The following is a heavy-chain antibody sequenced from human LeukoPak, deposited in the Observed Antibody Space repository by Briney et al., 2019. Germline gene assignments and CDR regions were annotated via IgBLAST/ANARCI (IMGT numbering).Heavy chain of an antibody. D-gene: IGHD3-22*01. CDR1: GYTFTSYG. V-gene: IGHV1-18*01. CDR3: ARFYDSSGYYLNNYYYYMDV. Sequence: ASVKVSCKASGYTFTSYGISWVRQAPGQGLEWMGWISAYNGNTNYAQKLQGRVTMTTDTSTSTAYMELRSLRSDDTAVYYCARFYDSSGYYLNNYYYYMDVWGKGTTVIVSS. J-gene: IGHJ6*03. CDR2: ISAYNGNT.